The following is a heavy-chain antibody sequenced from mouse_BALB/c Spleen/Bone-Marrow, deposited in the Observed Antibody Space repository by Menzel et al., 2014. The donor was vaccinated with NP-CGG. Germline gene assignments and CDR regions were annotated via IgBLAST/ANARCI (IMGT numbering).Heavy chain of an antibody. J-gene: IGHJ3*01. CDR1: GFTFSSYA. CDR3: ARHDYAY. Sequence: EVKLMESGGGLVKPGGSLKLSCAASGFTFSSYAMSWVRQTPEKRLEWVATISSGGSYTYYPDSVKGRFTISRDNAKNTLYLQMSSLRSEDTAMYYCARHDYAYWGQGTLVTVPA. V-gene: IGHV5-9-3*01. CDR2: ISSGGSYT. D-gene: IGHD2-4*01.